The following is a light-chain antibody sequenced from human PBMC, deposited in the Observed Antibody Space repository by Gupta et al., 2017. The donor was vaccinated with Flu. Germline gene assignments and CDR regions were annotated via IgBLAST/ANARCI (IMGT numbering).Light chain of an antibody. V-gene: IGLV1-44*01. CDR1: SSNIGSHV. J-gene: IGLJ2*01. CDR3: AAWDDSRNDLV. Sequence: QSVLTQPPSASGTPGQRVTISCSGGSSNIGSHVVDWYQQVPGTAPRLLIYTNNQRPSGVPDRFSGSKSGTSASLAISGLQSEDEADYFCAAWDDSRNDLVFGGGTKLTVL. CDR2: TNN.